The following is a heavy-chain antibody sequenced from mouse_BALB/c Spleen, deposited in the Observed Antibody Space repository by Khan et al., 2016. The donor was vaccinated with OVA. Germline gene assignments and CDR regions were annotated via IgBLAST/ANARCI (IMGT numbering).Heavy chain of an antibody. J-gene: IGHJ2*01. Sequence: VQLMQSGPGLVKPSQSLSLTCTVTGYSITSGYGWNWIRQFPGNKLEWMGYISYSGSTTYNPYLKRRISITRDTSKNQFFLQLNSVTTEDTSTYYCARTARIKYWGQGTTLTVSS. CDR1: GYSITSGYG. D-gene: IGHD1-2*01. V-gene: IGHV3-2*02. CDR2: ISYSGST. CDR3: ARTARIKY.